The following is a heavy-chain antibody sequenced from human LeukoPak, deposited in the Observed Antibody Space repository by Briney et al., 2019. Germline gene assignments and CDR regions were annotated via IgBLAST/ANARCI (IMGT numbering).Heavy chain of an antibody. V-gene: IGHV1-2*02. CDR3: ARERYLVLTASDQRDYYFDY. CDR2: INPVTGGT. D-gene: IGHD1-20*01. Sequence: ASVKVSCKASGYSFTGFFIHWVRQAPGQGLEYLGWINPVTGGTSFAPRFQGRVSLTRDTSISTAYMEVSRLTSDDTAVYFCARERYLVLTASDQRDYYFDYWGQGTLVAVSS. CDR1: GYSFTGFF. J-gene: IGHJ4*02.